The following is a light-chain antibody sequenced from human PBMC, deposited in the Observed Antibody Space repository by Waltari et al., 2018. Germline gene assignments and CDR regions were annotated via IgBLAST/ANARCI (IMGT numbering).Light chain of an antibody. CDR2: WAS. CDR1: QSVLYSSNDRND. CDR3: QQYYSTPRT. J-gene: IGKJ2*01. V-gene: IGKV4-1*01. Sequence: DIVMTQSPDSLAVSLGERATINCKSSQSVLYSSNDRNDLAWYQQKPGQPPKLLIYWASTRESGVPDRFSGSGSGTDFTLTISSLQAEDVALYYCQQYYSTPRTFGQGTKLEIK.